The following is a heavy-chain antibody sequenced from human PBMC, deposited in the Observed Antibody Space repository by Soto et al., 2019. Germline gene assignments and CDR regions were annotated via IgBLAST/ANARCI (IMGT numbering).Heavy chain of an antibody. CDR2: INPNSGGT. Sequence: GGSVKVSCKASGYTFTGYYMHWVRQAPGQGLEWMGWINPNSGGTNYAQKFQGWVTMTRDTSISTAYMELSRLRSDDTAVHYCARGSDHVAGPSGHYYYYYMDVWGKGTTVTVSS. CDR1: GYTFTGYY. V-gene: IGHV1-2*04. CDR3: ARGSDHVAGPSGHYYYYYMDV. J-gene: IGHJ6*03. D-gene: IGHD2-15*01.